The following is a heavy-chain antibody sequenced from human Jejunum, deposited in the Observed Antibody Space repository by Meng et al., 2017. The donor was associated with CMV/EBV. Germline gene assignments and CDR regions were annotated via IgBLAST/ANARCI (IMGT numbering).Heavy chain of an antibody. J-gene: IGHJ4*02. V-gene: IGHV1-69*12. CDR2: IIRMFDSP. CDR3: ARPYCTTSSCSLDFDY. Sequence: QVQLVQSGAEVKKPGSSVKVSCKASGGTFGIYAITWVRQAPGQGLEWMGGIIRMFDSPTYAQKFEGRLTITADESTSTAYMELRSLTSDDTVVYYCARPYCTTSSCSLDFDYWGQGTLVTVAS. D-gene: IGHD2-2*01. CDR1: GGTFGIYA.